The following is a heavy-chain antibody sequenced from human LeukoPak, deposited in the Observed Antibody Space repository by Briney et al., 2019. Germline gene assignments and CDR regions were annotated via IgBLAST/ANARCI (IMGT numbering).Heavy chain of an antibody. CDR1: GFIVSSNH. CDR3: ARFRGRTIDDAFDI. V-gene: IGHV3-53*04. Sequence: GGSLRLSCAASGFIVSSNHMSWVRQAPGKGLEWVSVIYRGGSTYFADSVKGRFSISRHNSKNTVSLQLNRLRPEDTAVYYCARFRGRTIDDAFDIWGQGTMVTVSS. D-gene: IGHD4/OR15-4a*01. CDR2: IYRGGST. J-gene: IGHJ3*02.